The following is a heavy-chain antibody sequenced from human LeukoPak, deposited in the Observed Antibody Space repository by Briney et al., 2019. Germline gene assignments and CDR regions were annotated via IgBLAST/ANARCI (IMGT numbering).Heavy chain of an antibody. J-gene: IGHJ4*02. CDR2: ISGSGGST. Sequence: GSLILSCAACGFTFSSYAMSWVRQAPGKGLEWVSAISGSGGSTYYADSVKGRFTISRDNSKNTLYLQINSLRAEDTAVYYCAQSRTIVVHYFDYWGQGTLVTVSS. V-gene: IGHV3-23*01. D-gene: IGHD6-6*01. CDR1: GFTFSSYA. CDR3: AQSRTIVVHYFDY.